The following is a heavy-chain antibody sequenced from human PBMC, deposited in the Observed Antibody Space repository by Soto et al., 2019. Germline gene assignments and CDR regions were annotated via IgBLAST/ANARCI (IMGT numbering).Heavy chain of an antibody. V-gene: IGHV4-31*03. J-gene: IGHJ4*02. Sequence: PSETLSLTCTVSGGPISSGGYYWSWIRQHPGKGLEWIGYIYYSGSTYYNPSLKSRVTISVDTSKNQFSLKLSSVTAADTAVYYCARVPGYCSSTSCLNSDYWGQGTLVTVSS. D-gene: IGHD2-2*01. CDR3: ARVPGYCSSTSCLNSDY. CDR2: IYYSGST. CDR1: GGPISSGGYY.